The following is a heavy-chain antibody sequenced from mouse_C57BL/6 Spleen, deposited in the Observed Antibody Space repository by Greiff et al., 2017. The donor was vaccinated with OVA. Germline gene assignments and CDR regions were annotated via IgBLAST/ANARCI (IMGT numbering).Heavy chain of an antibody. CDR3: ARYYGYDPYWYFDV. D-gene: IGHD2-2*01. V-gene: IGHV1-55*01. CDR1: GYTFTSYW. J-gene: IGHJ1*03. Sequence: QVQLQQPGAELVKPGASVKMSCKASGYTFTSYWITWVKQRPGQGLEWIGDIYPGSGSTNYNEKFKSKATLTVDTSSSTAYMQLSSLTSEDSAVYYCARYYGYDPYWYFDVWGTGTTVTVSS. CDR2: IYPGSGST.